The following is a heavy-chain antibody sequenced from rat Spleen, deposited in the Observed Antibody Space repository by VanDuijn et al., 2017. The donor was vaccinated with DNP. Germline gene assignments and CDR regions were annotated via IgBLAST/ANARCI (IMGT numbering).Heavy chain of an antibody. CDR3: ARVYYGSDYFDY. Sequence: QVQLKESGPGLVQPSQTLSLTCTVSGFSLTSYTLTWVRQPPGKGLEWIAAMSSGGATRYNSALKSRLSFSKATSKSQVFLKLNSLQTEDTAMYFCARVYYGSDYFDYWGQGVMVTVSS. CDR2: MSSGGAT. CDR1: GFSLTSYT. J-gene: IGHJ2*01. V-gene: IGHV2-6*01. D-gene: IGHD1-6*01.